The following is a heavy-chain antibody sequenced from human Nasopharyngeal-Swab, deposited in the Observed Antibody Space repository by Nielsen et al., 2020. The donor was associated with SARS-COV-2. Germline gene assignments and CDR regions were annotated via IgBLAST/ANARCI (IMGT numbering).Heavy chain of an antibody. D-gene: IGHD3-22*01. CDR3: AKDQGRYYDSRNFDY. CDR2: IRSKAYGGTT. Sequence: GESLKISCPASGFTFGDYAMSWFRQAPGKGLEWVGFIRSKAYGGTTEYAASVKGRFTISRDDSKSIAYLQMNSLRAEDTAVYYCAKDQGRYYDSRNFDYWGQGTLVTVSS. V-gene: IGHV3-49*03. J-gene: IGHJ4*02. CDR1: GFTFGDYA.